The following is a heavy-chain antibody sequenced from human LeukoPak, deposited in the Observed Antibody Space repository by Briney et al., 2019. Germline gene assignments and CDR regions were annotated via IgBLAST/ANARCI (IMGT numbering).Heavy chain of an antibody. CDR2: FHPEDGET. CDR1: GYTLTELS. D-gene: IGHD2-2*02. V-gene: IGHV1-24*01. Sequence: ASVTVSCKVSGYTLTELSTHWVRQAPGKGLEWMGGFHPEDGETIYAQKFQGRVTMTEDTSTDTAYMELSSLRSEDTAVYYCATPRGGWCSSTSCYTHNWFDPWGQGTLVTVSS. CDR3: ATPRGGWCSSTSCYTHNWFDP. J-gene: IGHJ5*02.